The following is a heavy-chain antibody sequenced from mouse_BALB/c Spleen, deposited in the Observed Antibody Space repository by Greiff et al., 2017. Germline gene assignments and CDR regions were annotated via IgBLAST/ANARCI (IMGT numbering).Heavy chain of an antibody. CDR2: INPYNDGT. CDR1: GYTFTSYV. V-gene: IGHV1-14*01. CDR3: APNRNPYAMDY. D-gene: IGHD2-1*01. J-gene: IGHJ4*01. Sequence: EVQLQESGPELVKPGASVKMSCKASGYTFTSYVMHWVKQKPGQGLEWIGYINPYNDGTKYNEKFKGKATLTSDKSSSTAYMELSSLTSEDSAVYYCAPNRNPYAMDYWGQGTSVTVSS.